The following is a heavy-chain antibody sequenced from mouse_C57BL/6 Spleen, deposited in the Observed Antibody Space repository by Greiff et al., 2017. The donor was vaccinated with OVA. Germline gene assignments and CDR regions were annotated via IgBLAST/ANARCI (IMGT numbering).Heavy chain of an antibody. CDR2: IHPNSGST. CDR1: GYTFTSYW. D-gene: IGHD2-3*01. V-gene: IGHV1-64*01. J-gene: IGHJ3*01. Sequence: QVQLKQPGAELVKPGASVKLSCKASGYTFTSYWMHWVKQRPGQGLEWIGMIHPNSGSTNYNEKFKSKATLTVDKSSSTAYMQLSSLTSEDSAVYYCARCWDGYYLAYWGQGTLVTVSA. CDR3: ARCWDGYYLAY.